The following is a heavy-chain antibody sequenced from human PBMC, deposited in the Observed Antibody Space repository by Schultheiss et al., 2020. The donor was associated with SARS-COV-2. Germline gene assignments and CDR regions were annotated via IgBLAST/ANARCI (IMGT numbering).Heavy chain of an antibody. CDR2: ISGSGGST. J-gene: IGHJ4*02. D-gene: IGHD4-17*01. CDR1: GFIVSSNH. CDR3: ARGVYGDYFDY. V-gene: IGHV3-23*01. Sequence: GGSLRLSCAASGFIVSSNHMSWVRQAPGKGLEWVSAISGSGGSTYYADSVKGRFTISRDNSKNTLYLQMNSLRAEDTAVYYCARGVYGDYFDYWGQGTLVTVSS.